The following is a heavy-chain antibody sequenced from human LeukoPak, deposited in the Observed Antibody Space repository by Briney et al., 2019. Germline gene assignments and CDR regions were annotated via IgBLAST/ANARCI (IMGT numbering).Heavy chain of an antibody. V-gene: IGHV4-59*08. Sequence: SETLSLTCTVSGGSISSYYWSWIRQPPGKGLEWIGYIYYSGSTNYNPSLKSRVTISVDTSKNQFSLKLSSVTAADTAVYYCASGGQLWSELAPKYWGQGTLVTVSS. J-gene: IGHJ4*02. CDR3: ASGGQLWSELAPKY. CDR2: IYYSGST. D-gene: IGHD5-18*01. CDR1: GGSISSYY.